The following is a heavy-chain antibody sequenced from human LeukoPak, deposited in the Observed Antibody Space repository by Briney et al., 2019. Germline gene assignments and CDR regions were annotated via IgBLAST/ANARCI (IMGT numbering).Heavy chain of an antibody. CDR3: AKAGSSGWYLYFDY. D-gene: IGHD6-19*01. V-gene: IGHV3-53*05. CDR1: GFTVSSNH. Sequence: GGSLRLSCAASGFTVSSNHMSWVRQAPGKGLEWVSLIYSGGSTYYADSVKGRFTISRDNSKKTVYLHMNSLRTEDTAVYYCAKAGSSGWYLYFDYWGQGTLVTVSS. J-gene: IGHJ4*02. CDR2: IYSGGST.